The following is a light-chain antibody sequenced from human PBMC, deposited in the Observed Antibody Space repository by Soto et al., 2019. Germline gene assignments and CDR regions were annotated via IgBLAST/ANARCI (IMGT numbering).Light chain of an antibody. CDR3: SSYTTSSTLV. Sequence: QSALTQPASVSGSPGQPITISCTGTSSDVGGYNYVSWYQTQPGKAPKLIIYEVNNRPSGVSNRFSGSKSGNTASLTISGLQAEDEADYYCSSYTTSSTLVFGGGTQLTVL. J-gene: IGLJ7*01. CDR2: EVN. CDR1: SSDVGGYNY. V-gene: IGLV2-14*01.